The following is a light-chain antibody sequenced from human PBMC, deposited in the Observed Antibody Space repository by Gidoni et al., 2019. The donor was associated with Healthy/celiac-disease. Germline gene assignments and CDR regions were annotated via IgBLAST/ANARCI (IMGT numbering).Light chain of an antibody. V-gene: IGKV1-39*01. Sequence: DIQMTQSPSSLSASVGDRVTITCRASQSISSYLNWYQQKPGKAPKLLIYAASSLQSGVPSRFSGSGSGTDFTLTIISLQPEDFATYYCRQSYSTLFTFGPGTKVDIK. CDR3: RQSYSTLFT. CDR2: AAS. CDR1: QSISSY. J-gene: IGKJ3*01.